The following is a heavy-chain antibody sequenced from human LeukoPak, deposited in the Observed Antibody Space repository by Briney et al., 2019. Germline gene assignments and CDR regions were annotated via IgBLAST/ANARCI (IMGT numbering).Heavy chain of an antibody. D-gene: IGHD3-22*01. CDR2: ISYDGSNK. Sequence: GGSLRLSCAASGLTFSSYAMHWVRQAPGKGLEWVAVISYDGSNKYYADSVKGRFTISRDNSKNTLYLQMNSLRAEDTAVYYCARDSAMIVVATIGGIDYWGQGTLVTVSS. CDR3: ARDSAMIVVATIGGIDY. CDR1: GLTFSSYA. V-gene: IGHV3-30-3*01. J-gene: IGHJ4*02.